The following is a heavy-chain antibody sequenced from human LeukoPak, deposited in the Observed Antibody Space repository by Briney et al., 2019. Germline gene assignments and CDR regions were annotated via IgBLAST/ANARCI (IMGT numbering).Heavy chain of an antibody. J-gene: IGHJ6*03. CDR3: ARDNVDILVGNYHMDV. V-gene: IGHV3-30*04. Sequence: GGSLRLSCAASGFTFSSYAMHWVRQAPGKGLEWVAVISYDGSNKYYADSVKGRFTISRDNSKNTLYLQMNSLRAEDTAVYYCARDNVDILVGNYHMDVWGKGTTVTVSS. CDR1: GFTFSSYA. D-gene: IGHD3-9*01. CDR2: ISYDGSNK.